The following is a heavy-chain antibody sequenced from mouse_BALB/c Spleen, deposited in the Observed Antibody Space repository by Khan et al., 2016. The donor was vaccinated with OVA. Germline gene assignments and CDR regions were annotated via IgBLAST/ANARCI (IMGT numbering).Heavy chain of an antibody. CDR1: GHTFTNFG. V-gene: IGHV9-3-1*01. D-gene: IGHD2-10*01. J-gene: IGHJ4*01. CDR2: INPYTGEP. CDR3: ARPPYFSDAMDN. Sequence: QIQLVQSGPELKKPGETVKISCKASGHTFTNFGMNWVKQAPGKGLKWMGWINPYTGEPTYADDFNGRFAFSLEASASTAYLQINNLTNEDTATYFCARPPYFSDAMDNWGQGTSVTVSS.